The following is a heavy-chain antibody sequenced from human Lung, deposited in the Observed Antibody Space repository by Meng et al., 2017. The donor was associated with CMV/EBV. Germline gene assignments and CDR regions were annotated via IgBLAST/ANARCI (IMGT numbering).Heavy chain of an antibody. CDR2: IYPGDSDT. CDR3: ARRGIVASYYFDY. J-gene: IGHJ4*02. CDR1: GYSFTSYW. V-gene: IGHV5-51*01. Sequence: GXSXKISXKGSGYSFTSYWIGWVRQMPGKGLEWMGIIYPGDSDTRYSPSFQGQVTISADKSISTAYLQWSSLKASDTAMYYCARRGIVASYYFDYWGQGTLVXVSS. D-gene: IGHD1-26*01.